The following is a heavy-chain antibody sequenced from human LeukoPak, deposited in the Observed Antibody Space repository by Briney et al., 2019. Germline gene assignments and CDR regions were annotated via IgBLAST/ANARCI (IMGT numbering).Heavy chain of an antibody. CDR1: GFTFSNYG. Sequence: GGSLRLSCAASGFTFSNYGMHWVRQAPGKGLEWVAFIRYDGSKKYYADSVKGRFTISRDNSKNTLYLQMNSLRAEDTAVYYCARPLGYYYYMDVWGKGTTVTVSS. J-gene: IGHJ6*03. D-gene: IGHD7-27*01. CDR3: ARPLGYYYYMDV. V-gene: IGHV3-30*02. CDR2: IRYDGSKK.